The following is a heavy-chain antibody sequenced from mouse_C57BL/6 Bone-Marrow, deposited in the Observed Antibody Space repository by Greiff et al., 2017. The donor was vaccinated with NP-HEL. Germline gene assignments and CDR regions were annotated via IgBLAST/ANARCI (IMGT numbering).Heavy chain of an antibody. V-gene: IGHV1-69*01. Sequence: QVQLQQPGAELVMPGASVKLSCKASGYTFTSYWMHWVKQRPGQGLEWIGEIDPSDSYTNYNQKFKGKSTLTVDKSSSTAYMQLSSLTSEDSAVYYCAREGIYYPLAYWGQGTLVTVSA. J-gene: IGHJ3*01. D-gene: IGHD2-1*01. CDR1: GYTFTSYW. CDR2: IDPSDSYT. CDR3: AREGIYYPLAY.